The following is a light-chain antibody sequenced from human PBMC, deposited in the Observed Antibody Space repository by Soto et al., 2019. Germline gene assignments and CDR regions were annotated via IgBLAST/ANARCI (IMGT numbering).Light chain of an antibody. CDR3: QQYGSSPRT. J-gene: IGKJ1*01. V-gene: IGKV3-20*01. Sequence: EIVLTQSPGTVSLSPGERATLSCRASQSVSSSYLAWYQQKPGQAPRLLIYGASSRATGIPDRFCGSGSGTDFTLTISRLEPEDFAVYYCQQYGSSPRTFGQGTKVEIK. CDR1: QSVSSSY. CDR2: GAS.